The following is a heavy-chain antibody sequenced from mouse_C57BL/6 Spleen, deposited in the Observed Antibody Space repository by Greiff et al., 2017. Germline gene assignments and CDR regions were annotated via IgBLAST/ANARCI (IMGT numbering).Heavy chain of an antibody. CDR1: GYTFTSYW. D-gene: IGHD1-1*01. Sequence: VQLQQPGAELVRPGSSVKLSCKASGYTFTSYWMHWVKQRPIQGLEWIGNIDPSDSETPYNQKFKDKATLTVDKSSSTAYMQLSSLTSEDSAVYYCARKRADYYGSSPYWYFDVWGTGTTVTVSS. CDR3: ARKRADYYGSSPYWYFDV. CDR2: IDPSDSET. J-gene: IGHJ1*03. V-gene: IGHV1-52*01.